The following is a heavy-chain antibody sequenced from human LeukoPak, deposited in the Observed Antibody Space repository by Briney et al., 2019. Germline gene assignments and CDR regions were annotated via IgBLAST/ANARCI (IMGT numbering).Heavy chain of an antibody. D-gene: IGHD2-21*02. CDR3: VKAITVSANFDC. V-gene: IGHV3-64D*09. CDR1: GFTFSNYD. J-gene: IGHJ4*02. Sequence: PGGSLRLSCSASGFTFSNYDMYWVRQAPGKGLEYVSAISSNGGNTYFADLVKGRFTVSRDNSKNTLYLQVSSLRTEDTAIYYCVKAITVSANFDCWGQGTLVTVSS. CDR2: ISSNGGNT.